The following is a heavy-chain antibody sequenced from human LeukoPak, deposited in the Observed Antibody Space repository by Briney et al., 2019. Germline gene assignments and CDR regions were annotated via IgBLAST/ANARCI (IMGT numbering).Heavy chain of an antibody. D-gene: IGHD2-2*03. J-gene: IGHJ4*02. V-gene: IGHV4-39*07. Sequence: PSETLSLTCTVSGGSISSSSYYWGWIRQPPGEGLEWIGSIYYSGSTYYNPSLKSRVTISVDTSKNQFSLKLSSVTAADTAVYYCARDGFTGGYCSSTSCYNEPFDYWGQGTLVTVSS. CDR1: GGSISSSSYY. CDR3: ARDGFTGGYCSSTSCYNEPFDY. CDR2: IYYSGST.